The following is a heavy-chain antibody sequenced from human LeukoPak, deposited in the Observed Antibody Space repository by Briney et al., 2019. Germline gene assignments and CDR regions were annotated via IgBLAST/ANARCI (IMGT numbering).Heavy chain of an antibody. CDR3: ARHLIAAAGPSLDAFDI. V-gene: IGHV4-59*08. CDR1: GGSISSYY. J-gene: IGHJ3*02. Sequence: PSETLSLTCTVSGGSISSYYWSWIRQPPGKGLEWIGCIYYSGSTNYNPSLKSRVTISVDTSKNQFSLKLSSVTAADTAVYYCARHLIAAAGPSLDAFDIWGQGTMVTVSS. D-gene: IGHD6-13*01. CDR2: IYYSGST.